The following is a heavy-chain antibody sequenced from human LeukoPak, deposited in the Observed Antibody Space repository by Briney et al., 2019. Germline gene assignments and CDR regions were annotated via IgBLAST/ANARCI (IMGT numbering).Heavy chain of an antibody. V-gene: IGHV1-69*02. CDR1: GGTFSTYT. Sequence: SVKVSCKASGGTFSTYTINWVRQAPGQGLEWMGGIIPLLGMPNSAQKFQDRVTLTADEGTATAYMELSSLTSEDTAIYYCARSRRDGYNSFDSWGQGSLITVSS. CDR3: ARSRRDGYNSFDS. D-gene: IGHD5-24*01. CDR2: IIPLLGMP. J-gene: IGHJ4*02.